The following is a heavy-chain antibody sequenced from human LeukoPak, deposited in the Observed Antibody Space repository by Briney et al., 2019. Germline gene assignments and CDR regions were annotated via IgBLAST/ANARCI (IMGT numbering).Heavy chain of an antibody. V-gene: IGHV3-23*01. CDR1: GFSFSTYT. J-gene: IGHJ4*02. D-gene: IGHD3-10*01. Sequence: PGGSLRLSCAASGFSFSTYTMAWVRQAPGGGLEWVSAISGDGGATYYADAVKGRFAISRDNSKSTLYLQMNSPRAEDTAMYYCVKDFGRNLGGPGYWGRGTLVTVSS. CDR3: VKDFGRNLGGPGY. CDR2: ISGDGGAT.